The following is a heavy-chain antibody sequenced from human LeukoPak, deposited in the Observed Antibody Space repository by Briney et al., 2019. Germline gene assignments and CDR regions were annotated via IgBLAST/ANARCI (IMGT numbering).Heavy chain of an antibody. Sequence: GGSLRLSCAASGFTFSSYSMNWVRQAPGKGLEWVSSISSSSSYIYYADSVKGRFTISRDNAKNSLYLQMNSLRAEDTAMYYCARPHDDFVPWYLDLWGRGTLVTVSS. J-gene: IGHJ2*01. CDR3: ARPHDDFVPWYLDL. CDR1: GFTFSSYS. V-gene: IGHV3-21*01. D-gene: IGHD3-3*01. CDR2: ISSSSSYI.